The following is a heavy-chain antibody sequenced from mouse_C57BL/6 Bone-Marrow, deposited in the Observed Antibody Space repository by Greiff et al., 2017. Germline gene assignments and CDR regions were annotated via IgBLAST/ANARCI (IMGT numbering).Heavy chain of an antibody. CDR1: GFTFSSYA. Sequence: EVQVVESGGGLVKPGGSLKLSCAASGFTFSSYAMSWVRQTPEKRLEWVATISDGGSYTYYPDNVKGRFTISRDNAKNNLYLQMSHLKSEDTAMYYCARVGPYWGQGTLVTVSA. V-gene: IGHV5-4*01. CDR3: ARVGPY. CDR2: ISDGGSYT. J-gene: IGHJ3*01.